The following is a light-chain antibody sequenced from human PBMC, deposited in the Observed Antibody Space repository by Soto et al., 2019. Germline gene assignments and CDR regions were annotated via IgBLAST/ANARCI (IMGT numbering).Light chain of an antibody. CDR3: QQTYTSLFT. CDR2: GVS. Sequence: DIQMTQSPSTLSASVGDRVTITCRASQSIGSCLGWYQQKPGTAPKLLIYGVSSLQAGVPSRFSGSGSGTDFTLTISSLQPEDFATYYCQQTYTSLFTFGPGTRVEIK. V-gene: IGKV1-39*01. CDR1: QSIGSC. J-gene: IGKJ3*01.